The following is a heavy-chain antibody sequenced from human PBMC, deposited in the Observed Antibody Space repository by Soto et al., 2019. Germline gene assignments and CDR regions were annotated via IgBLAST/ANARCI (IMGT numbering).Heavy chain of an antibody. Sequence: QVQLVQSGAEVKKPGASLKVSCKASGYTFTASGIAWVRQAPGQGLEWMGWFSVYNGHTEYSQKFLGRVAMTTDTSADTAYLELRSLRSEDAAVYYCARWDDYGASDQYHFDNWGQGTLVTVSS. D-gene: IGHD4-17*01. J-gene: IGHJ4*02. CDR2: FSVYNGHT. CDR3: ARWDDYGASDQYHFDN. CDR1: GYTFTASG. V-gene: IGHV1-18*01.